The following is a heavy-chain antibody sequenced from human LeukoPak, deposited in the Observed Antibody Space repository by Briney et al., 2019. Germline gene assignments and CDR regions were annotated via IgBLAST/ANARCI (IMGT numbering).Heavy chain of an antibody. CDR1: GDSISSYY. CDR2: IYYSGST. V-gene: IGHV4-59*01. D-gene: IGHD3-10*01. CDR3: ARVDHYGSGSYYSPYFDY. Sequence: SETLSLTCTVSGDSISSYYWSWIRQPPGKGLEWIGYIYYSGSTNYNPSLKSRVTISVDTSKNQFSLKLSSVTAADTAVYYCARVDHYGSGSYYSPYFDYWGQGTLVTVSS. J-gene: IGHJ4*02.